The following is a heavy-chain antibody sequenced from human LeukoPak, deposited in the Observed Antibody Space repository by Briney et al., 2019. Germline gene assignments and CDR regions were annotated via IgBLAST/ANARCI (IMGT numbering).Heavy chain of an antibody. V-gene: IGHV3-48*01. CDR1: GFTFSSYS. CDR3: ARDLYQYYDFWSGYPDAFDI. D-gene: IGHD3-3*01. Sequence: GGSLRRSCAASGFTFSSYSMNWVRQAPGKGLEWVSYISSSSSTIYYADSVKGRFTISRDNAKNSLYLQMNSLRAEDTAVYYCARDLYQYYDFWSGYPDAFDIWGQGTMVTVSS. CDR2: ISSSSSTI. J-gene: IGHJ3*02.